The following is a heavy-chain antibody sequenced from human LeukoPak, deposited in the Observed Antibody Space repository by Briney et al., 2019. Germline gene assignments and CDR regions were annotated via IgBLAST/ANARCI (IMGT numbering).Heavy chain of an antibody. CDR3: ARDRDCSGGSCRYFDY. CDR1: GGTFSSYA. Sequence: SVKVSCKASGGTFSSYAISWVRQAPGQGLEWMGGIIPIFGTANYAQKFQGRVTLTADESPSTAYMELSSLRSEDTAVYYCARDRDCSGGSCRYFDYWGQGTLVTVSS. J-gene: IGHJ4*02. V-gene: IGHV1-69*01. CDR2: IIPIFGTA. D-gene: IGHD2-15*01.